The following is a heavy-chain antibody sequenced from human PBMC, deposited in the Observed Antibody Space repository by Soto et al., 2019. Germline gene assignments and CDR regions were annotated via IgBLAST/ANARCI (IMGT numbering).Heavy chain of an antibody. D-gene: IGHD2-2*01. J-gene: IGHJ5*02. V-gene: IGHV4-4*02. CDR1: GGSISSSNW. CDR3: ARGVVPAARGHWFDP. CDR2: IYHSGST. Sequence: SETLSLTCAVSGGSISSSNWWSWVRQPPGKGLEWIGEIYHSGSTNCNPSLKSRVTISVDKSKNQFSLKLSSVTAADTAVYYCARGVVPAARGHWFDPWGQGTLVTVSS.